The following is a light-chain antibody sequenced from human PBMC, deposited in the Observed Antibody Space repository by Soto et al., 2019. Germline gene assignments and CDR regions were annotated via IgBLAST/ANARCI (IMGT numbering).Light chain of an antibody. CDR2: HAS. V-gene: IGKV1-5*01. Sequence: DIQITQSPSTLPASVGDRVTITCRASQSFSNWLAWYQHKPGTAPKLLIYHASTLESGVPSRRRVTGAGTEFSLAIRGLQLADFATYYCQQYMSYAVGPGNKGEIK. J-gene: IGKJ1*01. CDR1: QSFSNW. CDR3: QQYMSYA.